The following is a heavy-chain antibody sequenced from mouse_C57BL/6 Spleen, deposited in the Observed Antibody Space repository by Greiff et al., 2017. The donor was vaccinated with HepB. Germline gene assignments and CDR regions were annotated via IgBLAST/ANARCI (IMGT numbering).Heavy chain of an antibody. CDR3: AKRGNYVGYWAMDY. CDR1: GFSLTSYG. V-gene: IGHV2-9*01. D-gene: IGHD2-1*01. CDR2: IWGGGST. Sequence: VQLQQSGPGLVAPSQCLSITCTVSGFSLTSYGVDWVRQPPGKGLEWLGVIWGGGSTNNNSALMSRRSISKDNSKSQVFLKMNSLQTDDTAMYYCAKRGNYVGYWAMDYWGQGTSVTVSS. J-gene: IGHJ4*01.